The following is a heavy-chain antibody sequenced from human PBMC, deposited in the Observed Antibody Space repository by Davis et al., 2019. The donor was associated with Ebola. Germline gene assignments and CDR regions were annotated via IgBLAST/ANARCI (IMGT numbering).Heavy chain of an antibody. D-gene: IGHD1-26*01. CDR1: GFTVSSNY. CDR3: ARESGGGIDY. V-gene: IGHV3-71*01. CDR2: IRNKDYGGTT. Sequence: GGSLRLSCAASGFTVSSNYMSWVSQAPGKGLEWVGFIRNKDYGGTTEYAASVKGRFTISRDDSGNIAYLQMNSLKIEDTAVYYCARESGGGIDYWGQGTLVTVSS. J-gene: IGHJ4*02.